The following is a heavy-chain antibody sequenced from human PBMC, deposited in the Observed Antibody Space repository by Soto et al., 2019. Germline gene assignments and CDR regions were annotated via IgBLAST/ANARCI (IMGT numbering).Heavy chain of an antibody. CDR1: GYSFTSYD. J-gene: IGHJ6*02. D-gene: IGHD3-9*01. Sequence: VXSVKVSCKASGYSFTSYDINWVRQATGQGLEWMGWMNPNSGNTGYAQKFQGRVTMTRNTSISTAYMELSSLRSEDTAVYYCARKRMYYDILTGSEYYYYGMDVWGQGTTVTVSS. V-gene: IGHV1-8*01. CDR3: ARKRMYYDILTGSEYYYYGMDV. CDR2: MNPNSGNT.